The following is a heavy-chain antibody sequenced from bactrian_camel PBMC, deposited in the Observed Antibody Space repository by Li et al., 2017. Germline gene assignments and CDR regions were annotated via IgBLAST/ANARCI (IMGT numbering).Heavy chain of an antibody. D-gene: IGHD3*01. CDR2: ISLDGTT. V-gene: IGHV3S66*01. J-gene: IGHJ4*01. Sequence: VESGGFLKLPCTMSGFTDRDRNVEWLRQAPGKECEPVADISLDGTTKYADSVKGRFAISQDIAKNMVYLEMNNLKPEGSATYYCAPGRVRRCNYWGRGTQVTVS. CDR3: APGRVRRCNY. CDR1: GFTDRDRN.